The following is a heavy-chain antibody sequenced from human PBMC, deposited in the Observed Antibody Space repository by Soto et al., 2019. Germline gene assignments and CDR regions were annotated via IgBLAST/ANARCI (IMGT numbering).Heavy chain of an antibody. V-gene: IGHV3-23*01. Sequence: PGGSLRLSCAASGFTFSSYAMSWVRQAPGKGLEWVSAISGSGGSTYYADSVKGRFTISRDNSKNTLYLQMNSLRAEDTAVYYCAKARTSVGVAQHFDYWGQGTLVTVSS. CDR2: ISGSGGST. CDR1: GFTFSSYA. J-gene: IGHJ4*02. D-gene: IGHD2-21*01. CDR3: AKARTSVGVAQHFDY.